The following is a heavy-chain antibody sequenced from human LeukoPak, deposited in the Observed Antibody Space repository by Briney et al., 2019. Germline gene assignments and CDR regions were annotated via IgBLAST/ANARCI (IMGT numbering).Heavy chain of an antibody. CDR1: GFTFSSYW. Sequence: PGGSLRLSCAAPGFTFSSYWMSWVRQAPGKGLEWVANIKQDGSEKYCVDSVKGRFTISRDNAKNSLFLQMNSLAADDTAVYYCARRQWLALDYWGQGTLVTVSS. CDR3: ARRQWLALDY. CDR2: IKQDGSEK. J-gene: IGHJ4*02. V-gene: IGHV3-7*01. D-gene: IGHD6-19*01.